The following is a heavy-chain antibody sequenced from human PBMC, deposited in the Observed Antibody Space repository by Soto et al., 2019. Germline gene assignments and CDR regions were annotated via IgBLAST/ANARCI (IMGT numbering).Heavy chain of an antibody. CDR3: ARVLDYSNYAGFFDY. D-gene: IGHD4-4*01. CDR1: GYTFTSYG. V-gene: IGHV1-18*01. J-gene: IGHJ4*02. Sequence: ASVKVSCKASGYTFTSYGISRVRQAPGQGLEWMGWISAYNGNTNYAQKLQGRVTMTTDTSTSTAYMELRSLRSDDTAVYYCARVLDYSNYAGFFDYWGQGTLVTVSS. CDR2: ISAYNGNT.